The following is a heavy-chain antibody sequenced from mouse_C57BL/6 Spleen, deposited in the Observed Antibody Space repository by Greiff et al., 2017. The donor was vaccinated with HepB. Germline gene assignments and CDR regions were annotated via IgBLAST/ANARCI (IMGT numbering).Heavy chain of an antibody. CDR1: GYTFTSYW. D-gene: IGHD2-13*01. CDR2: IDPSDSYT. J-gene: IGHJ2*01. Sequence: VQLQQPGAELVMPGASVKLSCKASGYTFTSYWMHWVKQRPGQGLEWIGEIDPSDSYTNYNQKFKGKSTLTVDKSSSTAYMQLSSLTSEDSAVYYCAREGLHYFDYWGQGTTLTVSS. V-gene: IGHV1-69*01. CDR3: AREGLHYFDY.